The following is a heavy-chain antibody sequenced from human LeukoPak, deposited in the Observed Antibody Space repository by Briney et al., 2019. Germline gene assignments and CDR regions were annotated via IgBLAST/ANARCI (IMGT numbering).Heavy chain of an antibody. CDR1: GFTFSSYW. D-gene: IGHD3-9*01. CDR3: ARGVDSAIDW. CDR2: INGDGRDK. V-gene: IGHV3-7*01. J-gene: IGHJ4*02. Sequence: GGSLRLSCAASGFTFSSYWMNWVRQAPGKGLEWVANINGDGRDKYYVGSVRGRFTISRDNAYNALYLQMNSLRGDDTALYYCARGVDSAIDWWGQGTLVTVSS.